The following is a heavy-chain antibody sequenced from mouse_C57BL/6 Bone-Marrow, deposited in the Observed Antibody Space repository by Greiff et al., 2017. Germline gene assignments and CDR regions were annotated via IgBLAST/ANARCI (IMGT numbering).Heavy chain of an antibody. D-gene: IGHD1-1*01. J-gene: IGHJ3*01. V-gene: IGHV1-81*01. Sequence: VQLKESGAELARPGASVKLSCKASGYTFTSYGISWVKQRTGQGLEWIGEISPRIGNPYYNEKFKGKATLTTDKSSSTAYMELRSLTSEDSAVYFCASYYGSSYPAWFAYWGQGTLVTVSA. CDR3: ASYYGSSYPAWFAY. CDR2: ISPRIGNP. CDR1: GYTFTSYG.